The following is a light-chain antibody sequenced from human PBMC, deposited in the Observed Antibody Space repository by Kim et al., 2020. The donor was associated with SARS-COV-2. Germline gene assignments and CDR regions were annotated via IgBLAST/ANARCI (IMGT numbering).Light chain of an antibody. V-gene: IGLV2-11*01. Sequence: GQSVTISCTGTSSDVGNYNYVSWYQHHPGKAPKLMIYDVNKRPSGVPDRFSGSKSGNTASLTISGLQGEDEADYSCCSYAGRSTLIFGGGTKVTVL. J-gene: IGLJ2*01. CDR2: DVN. CDR3: CSYAGRSTLI. CDR1: SSDVGNYNY.